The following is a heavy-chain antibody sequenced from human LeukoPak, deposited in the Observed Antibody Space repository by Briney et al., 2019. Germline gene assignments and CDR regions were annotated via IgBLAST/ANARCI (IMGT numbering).Heavy chain of an antibody. CDR2: ICTSGST. CDR3: ARGPYYDFWSGSPGYYYYMDV. CDR1: GGSISSYY. J-gene: IGHJ6*03. V-gene: IGHV4-4*07. D-gene: IGHD3-3*01. Sequence: SETLSLTCTVSGGSISSYYWSWIRQPAGKGLEWIGRICTSGSTNYNPSLKSRVTISVDKSKNQFSLKLSSVTAADTAVYYCARGPYYDFWSGSPGYYYYMDVWGKGTTVTVSS.